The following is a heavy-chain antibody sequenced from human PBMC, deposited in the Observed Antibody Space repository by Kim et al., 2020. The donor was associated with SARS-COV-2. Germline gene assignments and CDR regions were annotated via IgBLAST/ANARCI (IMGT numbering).Heavy chain of an antibody. J-gene: IGHJ4*02. V-gene: IGHV4-30-2*05. Sequence: PTLKGRVTISVDTSKTQFSLKLSSVTAADTAVYYCARGYCSSTSCYPLDYWGQGTLVTVSS. CDR3: ARGYCSSTSCYPLDY. D-gene: IGHD2-2*01.